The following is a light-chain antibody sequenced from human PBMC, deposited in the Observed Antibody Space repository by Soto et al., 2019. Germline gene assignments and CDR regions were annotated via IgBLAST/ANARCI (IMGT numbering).Light chain of an antibody. CDR3: QQYNSYSPLT. V-gene: IGKV1-5*01. Sequence: DIQMTQSPSTLSASEGDRVTITCRASQSISSWLAWYQQKPGKAPKLLIYDASSLESGVPSRFSGSGSGTEFTLTISSLQPDDFATYYCQQYNSYSPLTFGGATMA. CDR1: QSISSW. CDR2: DAS. J-gene: IGKJ4*01.